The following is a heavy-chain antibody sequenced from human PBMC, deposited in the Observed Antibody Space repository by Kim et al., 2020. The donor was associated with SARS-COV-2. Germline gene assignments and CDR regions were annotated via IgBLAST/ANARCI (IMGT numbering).Heavy chain of an antibody. V-gene: IGHV1-18*01. D-gene: IGHD3-16*01. Sequence: QKLQGRVTMTTDTSTSTAYMELRSLRSDDTAVYYCARGRDDFALGGDFDYWGQGTLVTVSS. J-gene: IGHJ4*02. CDR3: ARGRDDFALGGDFDY.